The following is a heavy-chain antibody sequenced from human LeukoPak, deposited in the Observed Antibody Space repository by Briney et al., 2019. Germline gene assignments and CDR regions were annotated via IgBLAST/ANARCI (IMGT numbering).Heavy chain of an antibody. Sequence: ASVKVACKVSGYTLTELSRHWVRQAPGKGLEWMGGFDPEDGETIYAQKFQGRVTMTEDTSTDTAYMELSSLRSEDTAVYYCATAAILTNYYYYGMDVWGKGTTVTVSS. V-gene: IGHV1-24*01. J-gene: IGHJ6*04. CDR2: FDPEDGET. D-gene: IGHD3-9*01. CDR1: GYTLTELS. CDR3: ATAAILTNYYYYGMDV.